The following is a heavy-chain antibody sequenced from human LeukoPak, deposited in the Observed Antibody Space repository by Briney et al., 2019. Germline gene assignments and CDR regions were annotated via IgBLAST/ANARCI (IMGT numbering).Heavy chain of an antibody. Sequence: GESLQISCQGSGYNFSNFWIGWVRQLPGKGPECMGIIYPGDSDTRYSWSFQGQVTISADKSISTAYLQWSSLKASDTAMYYCATRVDVGASHLFDPWGQGTLVTVSS. CDR3: ATRVDVGASHLFDP. CDR2: IYPGDSDT. D-gene: IGHD1-26*01. CDR1: GYNFSNFW. V-gene: IGHV5-51*01. J-gene: IGHJ5*02.